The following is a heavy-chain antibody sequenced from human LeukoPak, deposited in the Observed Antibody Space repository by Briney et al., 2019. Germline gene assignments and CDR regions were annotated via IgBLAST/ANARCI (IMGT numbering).Heavy chain of an antibody. CDR2: INPNSGGT. CDR1: GYTFPGDY. CDR3: ARDRGSGWYVDY. D-gene: IGHD6-19*01. J-gene: IGHJ4*02. V-gene: IGHV1-2*06. Sequence: ASVKVSCKASGYTFPGDYMHWVRQAPGQGLEWMGRINPNSGGTNYVQKFQGRVTMTRDTSISTAYMELSRLRSADTAVYYCARDRGSGWYVDYWGQGTLVTLSS.